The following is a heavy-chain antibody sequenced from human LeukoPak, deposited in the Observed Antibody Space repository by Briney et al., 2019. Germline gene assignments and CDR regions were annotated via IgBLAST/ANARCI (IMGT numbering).Heavy chain of an antibody. D-gene: IGHD3-22*01. CDR3: AKDPYNDSSGYYYVS. CDR1: GLTFSSYA. Sequence: PGGSLRLSCAASGLTFSSYAMSWVRQAPGKGLEWVSAISGSGGSTYYADSVKGRFTISRDNSKNTLYLQMNSLRAEDTAVYYCAKDPYNDSSGYYYVSWGQGTLVTVSS. J-gene: IGHJ4*02. V-gene: IGHV3-23*01. CDR2: ISGSGGST.